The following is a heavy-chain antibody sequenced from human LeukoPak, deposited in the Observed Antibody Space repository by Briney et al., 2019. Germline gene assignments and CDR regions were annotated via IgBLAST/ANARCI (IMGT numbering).Heavy chain of an antibody. J-gene: IGHJ4*02. CDR1: GFTFSSYS. D-gene: IGHD3-10*01. Sequence: GSLRLSCAASGFTFSSYSMNWVRQAPGKGLEWVSSNSSSSSYIYYADSVKGRFTISRDNAKNSLYLQMNSLRAEDTAVYYCARAGSHYGSGSYYTYWGQGTLVTVSS. CDR2: NSSSSSYI. V-gene: IGHV3-21*01. CDR3: ARAGSHYGSGSYYTY.